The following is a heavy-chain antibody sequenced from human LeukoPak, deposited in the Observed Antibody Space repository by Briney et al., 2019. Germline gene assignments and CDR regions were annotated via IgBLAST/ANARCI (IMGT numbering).Heavy chain of an antibody. CDR2: ISGFRGNT. CDR3: ARDFFSYDGTENNYEDTFDI. Sequence: ASVKVSCKASGYTFTSYGISWVRQAPGQGLEWMGWISGFRGNTNYAQKFRGRVTMTTDTSTTTAYMELRSLNSDDTAVYYCARDFFSYDGTENNYEDTFDIWGQGTMVTVSS. J-gene: IGHJ3*02. D-gene: IGHD3-22*01. V-gene: IGHV1-18*01. CDR1: GYTFTSYG.